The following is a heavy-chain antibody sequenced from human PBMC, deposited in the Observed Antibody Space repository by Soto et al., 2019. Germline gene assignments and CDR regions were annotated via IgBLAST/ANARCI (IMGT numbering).Heavy chain of an antibody. CDR3: ARDGVAAGLYLDN. V-gene: IGHV3-7*01. J-gene: IGHJ4*02. CDR1: GFVFRSYW. Sequence: RLSCAASGFVFRSYWMSWVRQAPGKGLEWVANINQDGGEKYYVDSVRGRFIISRDNAENSLYLQMNSLRAEDTALYYCARDGVAAGLYLDNWGQGXLVTVYS. CDR2: INQDGGEK. D-gene: IGHD6-19*01.